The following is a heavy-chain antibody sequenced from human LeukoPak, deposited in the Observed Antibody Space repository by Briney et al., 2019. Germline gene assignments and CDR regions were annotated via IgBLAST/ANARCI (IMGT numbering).Heavy chain of an antibody. V-gene: IGHV3-23*01. CDR2: ISGSGAGT. Sequence: PGASLRLSCAASGFTFSSYAMSWVRQAPGKGLEWVSAISGSGAGTYYADSVKGRFTISRDNSKNTLYLQMNSLRAEDTAVYYCAKGPAYYYESSVYYYWDYWGQGTLVTVSS. CDR3: AKGPAYYYESSVYYYWDY. D-gene: IGHD3-22*01. CDR1: GFTFSSYA. J-gene: IGHJ4*02.